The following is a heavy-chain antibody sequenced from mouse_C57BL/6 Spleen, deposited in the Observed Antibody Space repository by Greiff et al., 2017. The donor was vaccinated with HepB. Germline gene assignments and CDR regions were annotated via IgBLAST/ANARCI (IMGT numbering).Heavy chain of an antibody. CDR2: FYPGSGSI. Sequence: QVQLKESGAELVKPGASVKLSCKASGYTFTEYTIHWVKQRSGQGLEWIGWFYPGSGSIKYNEKFKDKATLTADKSSSTVYMELSRLTSEDSAVYFCARHEGEGFYYYGSNPFAYWGQGTLVTVSA. D-gene: IGHD1-1*01. CDR1: GYTFTEYT. J-gene: IGHJ3*01. CDR3: ARHEGEGFYYYGSNPFAY. V-gene: IGHV1-62-2*01.